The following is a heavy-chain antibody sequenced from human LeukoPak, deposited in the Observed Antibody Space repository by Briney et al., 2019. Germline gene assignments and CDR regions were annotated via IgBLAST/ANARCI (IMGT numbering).Heavy chain of an antibody. V-gene: IGHV3-20*04. D-gene: IGHD5-18*01. CDR1: GFTFEDYG. CDR2: INWHGDRT. Sequence: GGSLRLSCAASGFTFEDYGMSWVRQAPGKGLEWVSGINWHGDRTGYADSVKGRFTISRDNSKIILYLQINSLRAEDTAVYYCARDASDTAMVGYFQHWGQGTLVTVSS. J-gene: IGHJ1*01. CDR3: ARDASDTAMVGYFQH.